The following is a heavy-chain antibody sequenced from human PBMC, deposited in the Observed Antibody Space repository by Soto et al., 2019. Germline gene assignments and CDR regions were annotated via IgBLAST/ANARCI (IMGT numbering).Heavy chain of an antibody. Sequence: GASVKVSCKASGYTFTSYAMHWVRQAPGQRLEWMGWINTGNGNTIYSQKFQGRVTITRDTSASTAYMELSSLRSEDTAVYYCARGTCSGGSCYSFHFDYWGQGTLVTVSS. J-gene: IGHJ4*02. D-gene: IGHD2-15*01. V-gene: IGHV1-3*04. CDR2: INTGNGNT. CDR1: GYTFTSYA. CDR3: ARGTCSGGSCYSFHFDY.